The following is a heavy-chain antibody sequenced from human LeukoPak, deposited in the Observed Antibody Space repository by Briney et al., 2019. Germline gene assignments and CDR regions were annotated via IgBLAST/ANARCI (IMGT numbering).Heavy chain of an antibody. J-gene: IGHJ4*02. CDR2: VYPTGST. CDR1: GGSISSHY. V-gene: IGHV4-4*07. CDR3: AREYCTTTICYPSGGHYDS. Sequence: SETLSLTCTVSGGSISSHYWSWIRQPAGKGLEYIGRVYPTGSTDDNPSLKGRVAMSVDTSKNQFSLRLNSVTAADTAVYYCAREYCTTTICYPSGGHYDSWGQGTLVTVSS. D-gene: IGHD2-2*01.